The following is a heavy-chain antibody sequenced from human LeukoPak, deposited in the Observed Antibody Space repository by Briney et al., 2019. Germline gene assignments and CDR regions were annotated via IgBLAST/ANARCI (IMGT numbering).Heavy chain of an antibody. Sequence: PGGSLRLSCAASGFTFSSYSMNWVRQAPGKGLEWVSSISSSSSYIYYADSVKGRFTISRDNAKNPLYLQMNSLRAEDTAVYYCARSGDPVNTYYYAPGGGWYFDYWGQGTLVTVSS. CDR2: ISSSSSYI. V-gene: IGHV3-21*01. CDR1: GFTFSSYS. J-gene: IGHJ4*02. CDR3: ARSGDPVNTYYYAPGGGWYFDY. D-gene: IGHD3-10*01.